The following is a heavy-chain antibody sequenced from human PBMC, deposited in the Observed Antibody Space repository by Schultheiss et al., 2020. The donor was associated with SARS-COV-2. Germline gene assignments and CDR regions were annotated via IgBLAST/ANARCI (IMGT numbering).Heavy chain of an antibody. Sequence: SETLSLTCTVSGGSISSYCWSWIRQPPGKGLEWIGYIYYSGSTNYNPSLKSRVTISVDTSKNQFSLKLSSVTAADTAVYYCARHPHSLWFGELYWFDPWGQGTLVTVSS. CDR2: IYYSGST. D-gene: IGHD3-10*01. V-gene: IGHV4-59*01. CDR1: GGSISSYC. J-gene: IGHJ5*02. CDR3: ARHPHSLWFGELYWFDP.